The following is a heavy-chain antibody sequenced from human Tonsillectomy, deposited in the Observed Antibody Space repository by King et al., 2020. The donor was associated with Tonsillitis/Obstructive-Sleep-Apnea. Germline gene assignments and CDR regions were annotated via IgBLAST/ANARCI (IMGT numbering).Heavy chain of an antibody. D-gene: IGHD6-6*01. V-gene: IGHV2-26*01. Sequence: TLKESGPVLVKPTETLTLTCTVSGFSLSNARMGVSWIRQPPGKALEWLAHIFSNDEKSYSTSLKSRLTISKDTSKSQVVLTMTNKDPVDTATYYCARCSSPVHYYYYMDVWGKGTTVTVSS. J-gene: IGHJ6*03. CDR3: ARCSSPVHYYYYMDV. CDR1: GFSLSNARMG. CDR2: IFSNDEK.